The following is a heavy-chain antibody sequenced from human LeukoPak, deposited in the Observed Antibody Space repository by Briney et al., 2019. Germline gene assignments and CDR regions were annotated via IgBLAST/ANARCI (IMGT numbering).Heavy chain of an antibody. V-gene: IGHV1-8*03. J-gene: IGHJ4*02. Sequence: GASVKVSCKASGYTFSTLDINWVRQATGQGLEWMGWLNPKSGMSGFAQRFQGRVTITRDTSISTVYMELSSLRSEDTAVYYCATEAGGSYQNFDYWGQGTLVTVSS. CDR1: GYTFSTLD. D-gene: IGHD1-26*01. CDR3: ATEAGGSYQNFDY. CDR2: LNPKSGMS.